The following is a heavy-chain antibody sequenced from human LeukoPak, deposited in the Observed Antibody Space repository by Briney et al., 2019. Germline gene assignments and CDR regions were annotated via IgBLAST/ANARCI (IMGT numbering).Heavy chain of an antibody. CDR1: GYTFTGYY. V-gene: IGHV1-2*02. CDR2: INPNSGGT. CDR3: ARDSHRDYYDSSGYHI. J-gene: IGHJ3*02. D-gene: IGHD3-22*01. Sequence: ASVKVSYKASGYTFTGYYMHWVRQAPGQGREWMGWINPNSGGTNYAQKFQGRVTMTRDTSISTAYMELSRLRSDDTAVYYCARDSHRDYYDSSGYHIWGQGTMVTVSS.